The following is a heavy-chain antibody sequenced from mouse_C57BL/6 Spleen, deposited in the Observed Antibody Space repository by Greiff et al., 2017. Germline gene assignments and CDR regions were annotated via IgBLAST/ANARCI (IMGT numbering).Heavy chain of an antibody. CDR3: TRLSLYGSSYGGYFDY. CDR2: IYPGNSDT. Sequence: EVQLQQSGTVLARPGASVKMSCKTSGYTFTSYWMHWVKQRPGQGLEWIGAIYPGNSDTSYNQKFKGKAKLTAVTSASTAYMELSSLTNEDSAVYYCTRLSLYGSSYGGYFDYWGQGTTLTVSS. D-gene: IGHD1-1*01. J-gene: IGHJ2*01. V-gene: IGHV1-5*01. CDR1: GYTFTSYW.